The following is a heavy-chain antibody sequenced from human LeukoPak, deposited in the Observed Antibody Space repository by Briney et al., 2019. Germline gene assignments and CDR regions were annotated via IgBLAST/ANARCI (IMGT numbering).Heavy chain of an antibody. D-gene: IGHD2-15*01. J-gene: IGHJ4*02. CDR1: GGSISSSSYY. CDR3: ARRAHLLGYCSGGSCYSGDYFEY. Sequence: SSETLSLTCTVSGGSISSSSYYWGWIRQPPRKGLEWIGSIYYSGSTSYNPALNSRVTISIDTSKNQFSLKLPSVTAADTAVYYCARRAHLLGYCSGGSCYSGDYFEYWGQGILVTVSS. V-gene: IGHV4-39*07. CDR2: IYYSGST.